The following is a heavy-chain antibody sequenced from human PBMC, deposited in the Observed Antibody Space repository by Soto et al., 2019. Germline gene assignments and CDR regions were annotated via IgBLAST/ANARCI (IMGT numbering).Heavy chain of an antibody. D-gene: IGHD5-12*01. J-gene: IGHJ6*02. Sequence: GGSLRLSCAASGFTFSSYAMSWVRQAPGKGLEWVSVISGSGGSTCYADSVKGRFTISRDNSKNTLYLQMNSLRAEDTAVYYCAKGGYSGYDTYYDGMDVWGQGTTVTVSS. CDR3: AKGGYSGYDTYYDGMDV. CDR1: GFTFSSYA. CDR2: ISGSGGST. V-gene: IGHV3-23*01.